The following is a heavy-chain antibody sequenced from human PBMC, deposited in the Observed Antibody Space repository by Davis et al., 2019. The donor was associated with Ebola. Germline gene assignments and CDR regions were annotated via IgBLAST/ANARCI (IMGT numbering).Heavy chain of an antibody. CDR2: IYTGDSDT. CDR1: GYTFTSHW. CDR3: ASLRRTITGMDDAFDI. D-gene: IGHD2-8*02. V-gene: IGHV5-51*01. Sequence: GESLKISCQASGYTFTSHWIGWVRQMSGKGLEWMGIIYTGDSDTRYSPSFRGQVTISADKSIKSAFLQWSSLKASDTAMYYCASLRRTITGMDDAFDIWGQGTLVTVSS. J-gene: IGHJ3*02.